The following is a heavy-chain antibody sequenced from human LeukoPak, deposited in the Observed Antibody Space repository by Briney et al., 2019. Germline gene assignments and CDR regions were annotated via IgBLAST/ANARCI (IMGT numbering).Heavy chain of an antibody. Sequence: SVKVSCKASGGTFSSYAISWVRQAPGQGLEWMGGIIPIFGTANYAQKFQGRVTITSDESTSTAYMELSSLRSEDTAVYYCARGFVLRFLEWSHPPDYYYMDVWGKGTTVTVSS. J-gene: IGHJ6*03. CDR3: ARGFVLRFLEWSHPPDYYYMDV. CDR1: GGTFSSYA. D-gene: IGHD3-3*01. CDR2: IIPIFGTA. V-gene: IGHV1-69*13.